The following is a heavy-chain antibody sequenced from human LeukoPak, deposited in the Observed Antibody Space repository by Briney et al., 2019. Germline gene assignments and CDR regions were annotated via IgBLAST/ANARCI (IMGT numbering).Heavy chain of an antibody. J-gene: IGHJ4*02. Sequence: GESLKISCKGSGYTFTGYYIHWVRQAPGQGLEWMGWINPNSGGTNYAQKFQGRVTMTRDTSISTAYMELSRLRSDDTAVYYCARSADYSNQHNDYWGQGTLVTVSS. CDR3: ARSADYSNQHNDY. V-gene: IGHV1-2*02. D-gene: IGHD4-11*01. CDR2: INPNSGGT. CDR1: GYTFTGYY.